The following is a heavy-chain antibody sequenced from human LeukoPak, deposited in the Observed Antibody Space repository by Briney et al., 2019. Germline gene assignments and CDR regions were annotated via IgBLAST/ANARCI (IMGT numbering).Heavy chain of an antibody. D-gene: IGHD6-13*01. CDR1: GYTLTELS. Sequence: ASVKVSCKVSGYTLTELSMHWVRQAPGKGLEWMGGFDPEDGETIYAQKFQGRVTMTEDTSTDTAYMELSSLGSEDTAVYYCATGKPRFYSSSWFPFDYWGQGTLVTVSS. J-gene: IGHJ4*02. CDR3: ATGKPRFYSSSWFPFDY. CDR2: FDPEDGET. V-gene: IGHV1-24*01.